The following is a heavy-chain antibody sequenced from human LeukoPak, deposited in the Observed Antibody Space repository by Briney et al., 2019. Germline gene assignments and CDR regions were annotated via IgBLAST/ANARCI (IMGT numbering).Heavy chain of an antibody. CDR1: GLTFSDDW. D-gene: IGHD6-25*01. J-gene: IGHJ4*02. CDR3: VREGGDC. V-gene: IGHV3-74*01. CDR2: IDSGGSNT. Sequence: GSLRLSCAAYGLTFSDDWMHWVRQAPGKGLVWVSRIDSGGSNTAYADSVKGRFTVSRDNGKKMVFLEMNSLRAEDTAVYYCVREGGDCWGQGTLVAVSS.